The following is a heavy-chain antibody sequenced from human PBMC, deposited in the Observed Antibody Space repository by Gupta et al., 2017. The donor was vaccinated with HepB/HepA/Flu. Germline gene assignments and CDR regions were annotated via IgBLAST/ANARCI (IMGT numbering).Heavy chain of an antibody. CDR2: MNPNRGNT. V-gene: IGHV1-8*03. CDR3: ARGATTIWGDHYYYYYYMDV. CDR1: GYTFTSYD. D-gene: IGHD5-12*01. Sequence: QVQLVQSGAEVKKPGASVKVSCKASGYTFTSYDINWVRQATGQGLEWMGWMNPNRGNTGYAQKFQGRVTITRNTSISTAYMELSSLRSEDTAVYYCARGATTIWGDHYYYYYYMDVWGKGTTGTVAS. J-gene: IGHJ6*03.